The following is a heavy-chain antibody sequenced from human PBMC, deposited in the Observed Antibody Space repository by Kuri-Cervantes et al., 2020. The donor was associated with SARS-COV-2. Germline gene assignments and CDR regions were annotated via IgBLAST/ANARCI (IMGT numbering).Heavy chain of an antibody. CDR1: GYSFTSYW. CDR2: IYPGDSDT. J-gene: IGHJ4*02. Sequence: GGSLRLSCKGSGYSFTSYWIGWVRQMPGKGLEWMGIIYPGDSDTRYSPSFQGQVTISADKSISTAYLQWSSLKASDTAMYYCARQSADCSSPSCYIDYWGQGTLVTVSS. D-gene: IGHD2-2*02. CDR3: ARQSADCSSPSCYIDY. V-gene: IGHV5-51*01.